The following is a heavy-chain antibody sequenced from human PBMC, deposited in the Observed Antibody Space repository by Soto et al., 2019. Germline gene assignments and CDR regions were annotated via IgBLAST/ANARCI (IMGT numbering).Heavy chain of an antibody. CDR2: ISSSGSTI. CDR3: ARTRRDYDYVWGSYRALV. Sequence: GGSLRLSCAASGFTFSSYEMNWVRQAPGKGLEWVSYISSSGSTIYYADSVKGRFTISRDNAKNSLYLQMNSLRAEDTAVYYCARTRRDYDYVWGSYRALVWGQGTLGTVSS. J-gene: IGHJ4*02. V-gene: IGHV3-48*03. D-gene: IGHD3-16*02. CDR1: GFTFSSYE.